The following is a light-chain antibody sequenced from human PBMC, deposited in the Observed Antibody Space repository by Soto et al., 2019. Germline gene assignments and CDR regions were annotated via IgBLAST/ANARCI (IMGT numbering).Light chain of an antibody. V-gene: IGKV3-11*01. Sequence: EIVLTQSPATLSLSPGERATLSCRASQSVSSYLAWYQQKPGQAPRLLIYDASNRATGIPARFSGSVSGTDFTLTISSLEPEDFAVYYCQQRSNWPFSITFGQGTRLEIK. CDR2: DAS. CDR1: QSVSSY. CDR3: QQRSNWPFSIT. J-gene: IGKJ5*01.